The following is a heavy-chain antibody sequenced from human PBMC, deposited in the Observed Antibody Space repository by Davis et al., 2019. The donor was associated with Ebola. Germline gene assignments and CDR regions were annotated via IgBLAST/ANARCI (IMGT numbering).Heavy chain of an antibody. J-gene: IGHJ3*02. V-gene: IGHV3-23*01. Sequence: GGSLRLSCAASGFIFSSYVMSWVRQAPGKGLEWVSTLGVGADTYYADSVKGRFTISRDNSKNTLYPQMNSLRVEDTAIYYCAKDTSNIWFDIWGQGTMVTVSS. CDR2: LGVGADT. CDR1: GFIFSSYV. CDR3: AKDTSNIWFDI. D-gene: IGHD1-26*01.